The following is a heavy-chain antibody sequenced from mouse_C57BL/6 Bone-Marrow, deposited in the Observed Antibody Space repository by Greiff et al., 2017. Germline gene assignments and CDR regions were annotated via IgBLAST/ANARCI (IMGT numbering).Heavy chain of an antibody. V-gene: IGHV1-69*01. CDR1: GYTFTSYW. J-gene: IGHJ2*01. CDR2: IDPSDSYT. Sequence: QVQLQQPGAELVMPGASVKLSCKASGYTFTSYWMHWVKQRPGQGLEWIGEIDPSDSYTNYNEKFKGKATLTADKSSSTAYMQFSSLTSEDSAIYYCARITVEGDFDYWGQGTTLTVSS. D-gene: IGHD1-1*01. CDR3: ARITVEGDFDY.